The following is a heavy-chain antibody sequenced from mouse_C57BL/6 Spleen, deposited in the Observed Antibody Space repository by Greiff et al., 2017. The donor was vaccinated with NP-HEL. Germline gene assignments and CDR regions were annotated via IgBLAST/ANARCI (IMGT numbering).Heavy chain of an antibody. V-gene: IGHV5-17*01. CDR1: GFTFSDYG. CDR2: ISSGSSTI. Sequence: DVHLVESGGGLVKPGGSLKLSCAASGFTFSDYGMHWVRQAPEKGLEWVAYISSGSSTIYYADTVKGRFTISRDNAKNTLFLQMTSLRSEDTAMYYCANLITGYFDVWGTGTTVTVSS. CDR3: ANLITGYFDV. J-gene: IGHJ1*03. D-gene: IGHD1-1*01.